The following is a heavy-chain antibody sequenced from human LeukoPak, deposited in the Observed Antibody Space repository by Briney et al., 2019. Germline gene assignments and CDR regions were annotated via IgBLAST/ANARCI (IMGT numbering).Heavy chain of an antibody. J-gene: IGHJ4*02. CDR3: ARDELSSGWYYFDY. CDR2: INSDGSST. V-gene: IGHV3-74*01. CDR1: GFTFSSYW. Sequence: GGSLRLSCAASGFTFSSYWMHWVRQAPGKGLVWVSRINSDGSSTSYADSVKGRFTISRDNAKNTLYLQMNSLRAEDTAVYHCARDELSSGWYYFDYWGQGTLVTVSS. D-gene: IGHD6-19*01.